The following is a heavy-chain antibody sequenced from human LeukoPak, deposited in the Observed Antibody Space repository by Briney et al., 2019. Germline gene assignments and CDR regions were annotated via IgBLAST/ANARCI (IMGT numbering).Heavy chain of an antibody. CDR3: ARDERLGTTSWFAS. CDR2: IYTSGIT. D-gene: IGHD5-12*01. V-gene: IGHV4-61*02. CDR1: GGSLSSGSYY. Sequence: PSETLSLTCTVSGGSLSSGSYYWSWIRQPAGKGLEWIGRIYTSGITNYNPSLKSRVTISVDTSKNQFPLKLSSVTAADTAVYYCARDERLGTTSWFASWGQGTLVTVSS. J-gene: IGHJ5*01.